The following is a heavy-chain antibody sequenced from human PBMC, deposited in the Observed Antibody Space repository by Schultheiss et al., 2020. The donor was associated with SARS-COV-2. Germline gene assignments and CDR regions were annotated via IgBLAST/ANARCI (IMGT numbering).Heavy chain of an antibody. J-gene: IGHJ4*02. CDR1: GFTFTNHA. D-gene: IGHD2-15*01. CDR3: AKDDCSGGTCYPDY. V-gene: IGHV3-30*18. CDR2: ISNDRNNI. Sequence: GGSLRLSCAASGFTFTNHAMLWVRQTPGKGLECVAYISNDRNNIFYGASMEGRFTIARDNSKNTLYLQMNSLRAEDTAVYYCAKDDCSGGTCYPDYWGQGTLVTVSS.